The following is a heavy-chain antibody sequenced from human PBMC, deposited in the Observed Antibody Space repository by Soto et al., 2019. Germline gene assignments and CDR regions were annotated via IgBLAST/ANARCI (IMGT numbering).Heavy chain of an antibody. Sequence: QLQLQESGPGLVKPSETLSLTCTVSGDSLSSGSFFWGWIRQPPGKGLEWIGHIYFTGSTSYSPSLKSRVTMFVDTSKNEFSLRLTSVTAADTATYYCVRRAAVAGSQFDLWGQGTLVSVSS. CDR3: VRRAAVAGSQFDL. J-gene: IGHJ5*02. CDR1: GDSLSSGSFF. CDR2: IYFTGST. V-gene: IGHV4-39*01. D-gene: IGHD6-19*01.